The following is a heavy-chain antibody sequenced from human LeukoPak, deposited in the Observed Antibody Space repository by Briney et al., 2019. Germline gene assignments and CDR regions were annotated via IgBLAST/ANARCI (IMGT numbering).Heavy chain of an antibody. D-gene: IGHD3-22*01. CDR3: ARNRRSYDSSGYQNYFAY. CDR1: GGSITSGAYY. V-gene: IGHV4-39*01. Sequence: SETLSLTCTVSGGSITSGAYYWGWIRQPPGKGLERIGSINYSGSTYPNPSLKSRVTISVDTSKNQFSLKLISVTAADTAVYYCARNRRSYDSSGYQNYFAYWGQGTLVIVSS. CDR2: INYSGST. J-gene: IGHJ4*02.